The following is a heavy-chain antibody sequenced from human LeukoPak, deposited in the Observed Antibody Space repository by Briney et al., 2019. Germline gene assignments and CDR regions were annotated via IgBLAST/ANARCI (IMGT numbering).Heavy chain of an antibody. CDR3: AKDQGYDILTGYSLFDY. Sequence: PGRSLRLSCAASGFTFSSYAMSWVRQAPGKGLEWVSAISGSGGSTYYADSVKGRFTISRDNSKNTLYLQMNSLRAEDTAVYYCAKDQGYDILTGYSLFDYWGQGTLVTVSS. V-gene: IGHV3-23*01. D-gene: IGHD3-9*01. J-gene: IGHJ4*02. CDR1: GFTFSSYA. CDR2: ISGSGGST.